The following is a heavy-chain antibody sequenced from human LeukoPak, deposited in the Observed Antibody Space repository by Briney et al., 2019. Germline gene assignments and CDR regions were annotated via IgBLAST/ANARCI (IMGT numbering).Heavy chain of an antibody. CDR2: INPSTGGT. CDR1: GYTFIDYY. D-gene: IGHD3-16*01. Sequence: ASVKVSCKTSGYTFIDYYVHWIRQAPGQVLEWMGRINPSTGGTDFAQKFQGKVSMTRDTSISTAYMELSRLGSDDTAVYYCATLGEDKTDTPFDYWGQGTQVTVSS. CDR3: ATLGEDKTDTPFDY. J-gene: IGHJ4*02. V-gene: IGHV1-2*06.